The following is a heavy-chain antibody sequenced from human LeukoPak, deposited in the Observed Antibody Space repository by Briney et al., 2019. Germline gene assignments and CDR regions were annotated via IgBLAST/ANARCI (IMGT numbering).Heavy chain of an antibody. V-gene: IGHV4-39*07. Sequence: PSETLSLTCTVSGGSISSSSYYWGWIRQPPGKGLEWIGSIFYSGSTYYNPSLKSRVTISVDTSKNQFSLKLSSVTAADTAVYYCARVPLWFGELLWGFDYWGQGTLVTVSS. D-gene: IGHD3-10*01. J-gene: IGHJ4*02. CDR2: IFYSGST. CDR3: ARVPLWFGELLWGFDY. CDR1: GGSISSSSYY.